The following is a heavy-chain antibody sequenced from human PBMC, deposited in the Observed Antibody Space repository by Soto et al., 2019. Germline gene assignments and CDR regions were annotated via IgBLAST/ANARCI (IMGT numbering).Heavy chain of an antibody. CDR3: ALEAFYYDSRAYRKPTFFDY. CDR2: IYYSGTT. D-gene: IGHD3-22*01. V-gene: IGHV4-31*03. Sequence: QVQLQESGPGLVMPSQTLSLTCTVSGGSISSGGYYWSWLRQHPGNGFEWLGYIYYSGTTYYNPSIKSRVTMSVDPSKNLFSLNLRSVTAAATAVYYCALEAFYYDSRAYRKPTFFDYWGQGTLVTVSS. CDR1: GGSISSGGYY. J-gene: IGHJ4*02.